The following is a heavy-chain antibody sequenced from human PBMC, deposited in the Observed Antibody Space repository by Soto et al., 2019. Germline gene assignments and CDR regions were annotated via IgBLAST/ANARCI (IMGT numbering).Heavy chain of an antibody. J-gene: IGHJ4*02. Sequence: EVQLVESGGGLVKPGGSLRLSCAASGFTFNNAWMNWVRRVPGKGLEWVGRIKSKTDGGTTDYAAPVKGRFTISRDDSKNTLYLQMNSLRTEDTAVYYCASSGWHGECVYWGQGILVTVSS. V-gene: IGHV3-15*07. CDR2: IKSKTDGGTT. CDR3: ASSGWHGECVY. D-gene: IGHD6-19*01. CDR1: GFTFNNAW.